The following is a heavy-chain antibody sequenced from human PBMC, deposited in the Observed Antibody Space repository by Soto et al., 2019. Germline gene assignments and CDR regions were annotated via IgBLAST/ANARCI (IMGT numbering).Heavy chain of an antibody. J-gene: IGHJ4*02. CDR1: GGSISRSGYY. CDR3: AGIVATNFDY. CDR2: IYVSGST. Sequence: QVQLQESGPGLVKPSQTLSLTCTVSGGSISRSGYYWSWIRQHPGKGLEWIGYIYVSGSTYYNPSLKSRVTISVDTSKNQFSLNLNSVTAADTAVYYCAGIVATNFDYWGQGTLVTVSS. D-gene: IGHD5-12*01. V-gene: IGHV4-31*03.